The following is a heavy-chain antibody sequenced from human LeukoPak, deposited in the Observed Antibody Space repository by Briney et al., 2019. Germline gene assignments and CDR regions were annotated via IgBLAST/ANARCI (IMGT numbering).Heavy chain of an antibody. Sequence: GGSLRLSCAASGFTFSSYAMSWVRQAPGKGLEWVSAIIGSGDSTYYADSVKGRFTISRDNSKNTLYLRMNSLRAEDTAVYYCAELGITMIGGVWGKGTTVTISS. CDR2: IIGSGDST. CDR1: GFTFSSYA. CDR3: AELGITMIGGV. V-gene: IGHV3-23*01. J-gene: IGHJ6*04. D-gene: IGHD3-10*02.